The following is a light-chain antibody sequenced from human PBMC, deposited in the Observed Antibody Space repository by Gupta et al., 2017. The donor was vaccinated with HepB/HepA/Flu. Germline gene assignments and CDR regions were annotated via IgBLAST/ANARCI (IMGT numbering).Light chain of an antibody. CDR1: SSNIGRNT. CDR3: AAWDDRLNGQV. J-gene: IGLJ1*01. V-gene: IGLV1-44*01. Sequence: QSVLTQPPSASGTPGQRVTISCSGSSSNIGRNTVNWYQQLPGTAPKLLIDRNKQRPSGVTDRLSGSKAGKSDSRDIRGLKSEDEADSSGAAWDDRLNGQVVGTWNKVTVL. CDR2: RNK.